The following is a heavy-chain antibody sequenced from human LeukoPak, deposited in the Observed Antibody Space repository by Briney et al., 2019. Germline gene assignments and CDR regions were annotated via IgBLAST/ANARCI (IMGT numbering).Heavy chain of an antibody. V-gene: IGHV4-39*01. D-gene: IGHD2/OR15-2a*01. J-gene: IGHJ6*03. CDR2: IYYTGSS. CDR3: ARTLEYFYYYMDV. Sequence: PSETLSLTCTVSGGSISSNSYYWGWIRQSPGKGLEWIGSIYYTGSSYYNPSLKIRVTISVDTSKNQFSLKLGSVTAADTAVYYCARTLEYFYYYMDVWAKGPRSPSP. CDR1: GGSISSNSYY.